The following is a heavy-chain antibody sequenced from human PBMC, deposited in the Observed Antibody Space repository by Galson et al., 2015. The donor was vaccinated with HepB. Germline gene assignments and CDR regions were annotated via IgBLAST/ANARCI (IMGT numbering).Heavy chain of an antibody. Sequence: SLRLSCAASGFTFSSYSMNWVRQAPGKGLEWVSSISSSSSYIYYADSVKGRFTISRDNAKNSLYLQMNSLRAEDTAVYYCARNLGGIDAFDIWGQGTMVTVSS. CDR1: GFTFSSYS. D-gene: IGHD1-1*01. J-gene: IGHJ3*02. V-gene: IGHV3-21*01. CDR3: ARNLGGIDAFDI. CDR2: ISSSSSYI.